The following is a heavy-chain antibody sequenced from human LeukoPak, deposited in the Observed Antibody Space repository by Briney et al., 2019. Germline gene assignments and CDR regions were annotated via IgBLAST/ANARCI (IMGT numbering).Heavy chain of an antibody. J-gene: IGHJ4*02. V-gene: IGHV3-21*01. CDR3: ASDILVVPAAVPPLDY. CDR2: ISSSSSYI. CDR1: GFTFSSYS. D-gene: IGHD2-2*01. Sequence: GGSLRLSCAASGFTFSSYSMNWVRQAPGKGLEWVSSISSSSSYIYYADSVKGRFTISRDNAKNSLYLQMNSLRAEDTAVYYCASDILVVPAAVPPLDYWGQGTLVTVSS.